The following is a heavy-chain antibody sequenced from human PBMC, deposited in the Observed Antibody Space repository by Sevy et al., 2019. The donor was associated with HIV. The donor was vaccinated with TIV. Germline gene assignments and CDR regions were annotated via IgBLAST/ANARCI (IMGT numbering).Heavy chain of an antibody. D-gene: IGHD6-13*01. CDR3: AREGPRIAQFDY. CDR2: IYYSGST. CDR1: GGSVSSSSYY. J-gene: IGHJ4*02. Sequence: SETLSLTCTVSGGSVSSSSYYWGWICQPPGKGLDWIGSIYYSGSTYYNPSLKSRVTISVDTSKNQFSLKVRSVTAADTAVYYCAREGPRIAQFDYWGQGALVTVSS. V-gene: IGHV4-39*02.